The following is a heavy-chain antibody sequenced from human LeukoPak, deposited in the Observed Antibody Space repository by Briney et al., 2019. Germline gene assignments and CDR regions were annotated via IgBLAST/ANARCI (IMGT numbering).Heavy chain of an antibody. J-gene: IGHJ4*02. CDR3: ARDECTSTSCYCYY. CDR1: GYTFTSYG. CDR2: ISGYNYNT. Sequence: GASVKVSCKASGYTFTSYGITWVRQAPGQGLEWMGWISGYNYNTNYAQKLQDRVTMTTDTSTSTAYMELRSLRSDDTAVYYCARDECTSTSCYCYYWGQGTLVTVSS. D-gene: IGHD2-2*01. V-gene: IGHV1-18*01.